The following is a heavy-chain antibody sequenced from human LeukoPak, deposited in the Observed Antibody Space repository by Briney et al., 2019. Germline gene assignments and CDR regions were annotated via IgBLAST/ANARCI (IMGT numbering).Heavy chain of an antibody. D-gene: IGHD4-17*01. J-gene: IGHJ3*02. CDR1: GGSFSGYY. CDR3: ARTLDYGDYVGAFDI. Sequence: SETLSLTCAVYGGSFSGYYWSWIRQPPGKGLEWIGEINHSGSTNYNPSLKSRVTISVDTSKNQFSLKLSSVTAADTAVYYCARTLDYGDYVGAFDIWGQGTMVTVSS. CDR2: INHSGST. V-gene: IGHV4-34*01.